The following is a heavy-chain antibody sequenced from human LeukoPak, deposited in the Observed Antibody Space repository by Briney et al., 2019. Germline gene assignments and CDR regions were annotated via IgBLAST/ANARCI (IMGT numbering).Heavy chain of an antibody. CDR1: GGSISSYY. Sequence: SETLSLTCTVSGGSISSYYWSWLRQPPGKGLEWIGYIYYSGSTNYNPSLKSRVTISVDTSKNQFSLKLSSVTAADTAVYYCARRGGYDDFDYWGQGTLVTVSS. J-gene: IGHJ4*02. V-gene: IGHV4-59*01. CDR2: IYYSGST. D-gene: IGHD5-12*01. CDR3: ARRGGYDDFDY.